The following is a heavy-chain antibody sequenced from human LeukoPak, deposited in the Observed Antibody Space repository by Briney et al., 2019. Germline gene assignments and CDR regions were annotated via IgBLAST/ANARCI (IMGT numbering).Heavy chain of an antibody. Sequence: GESLKISCKGSGYSFTSYWIGWVRQMPGKGLEWMGIIYPGDSDTRYSPSFQGQVTISADKSISTAYLQWSGLKASDTAMYYCARLVRKHIVVRPVEYFQHWGQGTLVTVSS. V-gene: IGHV5-51*01. CDR3: ARLVRKHIVVRPVEYFQH. CDR1: GYSFTSYW. CDR2: IYPGDSDT. D-gene: IGHD2-21*01. J-gene: IGHJ1*01.